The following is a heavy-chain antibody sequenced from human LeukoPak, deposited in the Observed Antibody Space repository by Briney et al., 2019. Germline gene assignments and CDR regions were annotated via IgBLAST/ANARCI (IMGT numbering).Heavy chain of an antibody. Sequence: GGSLRLSCAASGFTFSSYGMHWVRQAPGKGLEWVAVISYDGSNKYYADSVKGRFTISRDNSKNTLYLQMNSLRAEDTAVYYCAKATTSSGWFPEYYFDYWGQGALVTVSS. CDR3: AKATTSSGWFPEYYFDY. CDR1: GFTFSSYG. V-gene: IGHV3-30*18. D-gene: IGHD6-19*01. CDR2: ISYDGSNK. J-gene: IGHJ4*02.